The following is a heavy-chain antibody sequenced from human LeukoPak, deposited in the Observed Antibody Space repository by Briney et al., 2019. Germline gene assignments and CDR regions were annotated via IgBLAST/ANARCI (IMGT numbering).Heavy chain of an antibody. J-gene: IGHJ4*02. CDR3: ARDYCRHGEYFDY. V-gene: IGHV3-48*02. D-gene: IGHD3-10*01. CDR1: GFTLSIYN. Sequence: PGGSLRLSCAASGFTLSIYNMNWVRQAPGKGLEWVSYISSTGNTIYYADSVKGRFTISRDNAKNSLSLQMNSLRDEDAAVYYCARDYCRHGEYFDYWGQGTLVTVSS. CDR2: ISSTGNTI.